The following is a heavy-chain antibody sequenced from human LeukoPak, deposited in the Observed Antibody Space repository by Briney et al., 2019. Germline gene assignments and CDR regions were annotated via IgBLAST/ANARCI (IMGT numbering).Heavy chain of an antibody. Sequence: GESLKISCQGSGYRFTDYWIGWVRQMPGKGLEWMGIIYPGDSDTRYSPSFQGQVTIWADKSITTAYLQWSGLKASDTAMYYCARRVSTSPLFEYWGQGTLVTVSS. J-gene: IGHJ4*02. CDR1: GYRFTDYW. V-gene: IGHV5-51*01. D-gene: IGHD5/OR15-5a*01. CDR2: IYPGDSDT. CDR3: ARRVSTSPLFEY.